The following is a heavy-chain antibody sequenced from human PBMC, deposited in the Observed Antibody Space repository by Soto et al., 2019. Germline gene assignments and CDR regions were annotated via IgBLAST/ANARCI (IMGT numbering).Heavy chain of an antibody. CDR1: GFTFSSYA. J-gene: IGHJ4*02. V-gene: IGHV3-23*01. CDR2: ISGSGGST. Sequence: GGSLRLSCAASGFTFSSYAMSWVRQAPGKGLEWVSAISGSGGSTYYADSVKGRFTISRDNSKNTLYLQMNSLRAEDTAVYYCAKDRAGAVARSYFDYWGQGTLVTVSS. D-gene: IGHD3-10*01. CDR3: AKDRAGAVARSYFDY.